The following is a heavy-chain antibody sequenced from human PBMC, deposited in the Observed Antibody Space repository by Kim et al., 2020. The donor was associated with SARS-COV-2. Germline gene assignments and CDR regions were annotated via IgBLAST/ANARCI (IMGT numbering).Heavy chain of an antibody. V-gene: IGHV4-34*01. D-gene: IGHD3-10*01. CDR3: ARDRRPRRVYYNSGSYSAITDYSYGMDV. Sequence: SETLSLTCAVYGGSLSSSYWSWIRQPPGEGLHWIGEINQRESTNYNPSLKSRVSMSVDRSKNQFSLRLTSVTAADTAVYYCARDRRPRRVYYNSGSYSAITDYSYGMDVRGQGTTVTVSS. CDR1: GGSLSSSY. J-gene: IGHJ6*02. CDR2: INQREST.